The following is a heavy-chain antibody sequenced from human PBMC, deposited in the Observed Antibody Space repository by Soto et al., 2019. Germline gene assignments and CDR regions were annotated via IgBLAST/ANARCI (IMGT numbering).Heavy chain of an antibody. CDR2: INHSGST. CDR1: GGSFSGYY. Sequence: QVLLQQWGAGLLKPSETLSLTCAVYGGSFSGYYWSWIRQPPGKGLEWIGEINHSGSTNYNPSLKSRVTISVDTSKNQFSLKLSSVTAADTAVYYCARGNIVVVVAAASWFDPWGQGTLVTVSS. CDR3: ARGNIVVVVAAASWFDP. J-gene: IGHJ5*02. D-gene: IGHD2-15*01. V-gene: IGHV4-34*01.